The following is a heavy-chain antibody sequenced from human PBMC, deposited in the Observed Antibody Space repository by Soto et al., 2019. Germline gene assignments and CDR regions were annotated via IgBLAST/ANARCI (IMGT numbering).Heavy chain of an antibody. CDR1: GGSISSGGYS. J-gene: IGHJ5*02. Sequence: QLQLQESGSGLVKPSQTLSLTCAVSGGSISSGGYSWSWIRQPPGKGLECIGYIYHSGSTYYNPALKRRVTISVDRSTNPFSLKLSSVTAADTAVYYCASRPSGSGFDPWGQGTLVTVSS. CDR3: ASRPSGSGFDP. D-gene: IGHD1-26*01. CDR2: IYHSGST. V-gene: IGHV4-30-2*01.